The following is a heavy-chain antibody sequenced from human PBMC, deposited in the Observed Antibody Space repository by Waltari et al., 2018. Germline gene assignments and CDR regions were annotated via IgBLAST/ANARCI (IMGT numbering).Heavy chain of an antibody. CDR3: AKRWNRGYSYGSRYYFDY. CDR1: GFTFSSYA. CDR2: ISGSGGSK. V-gene: IGHV3-23*01. Sequence: EVQLLESGGGLVQPGGSLRLSCAASGFTFSSYAMSWVRQAPGKGLEWVSAISGSGGSKYYADSVKGRFTISRDNSKNTLYLQMNSLRAEDTAVYYCAKRWNRGYSYGSRYYFDYWGQGTLVTVSS. J-gene: IGHJ4*02. D-gene: IGHD5-18*01.